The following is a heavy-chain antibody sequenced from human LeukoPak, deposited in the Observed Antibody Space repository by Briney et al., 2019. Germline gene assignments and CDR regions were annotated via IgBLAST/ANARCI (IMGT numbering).Heavy chain of an antibody. CDR1: GGAFSGYY. V-gene: IGHV4-34*01. CDR3: ARGYYYMDV. Sequence: SETLSLTCAVYGGAFSGYYWSWIRQPPGKGLEWIGEINHSGSTNYNPSLKSRVTISVDTSKNQFSLKLSSVTAADTAVYYCARGYYYMDVWGKGTTVTVSS. CDR2: INHSGST. J-gene: IGHJ6*03.